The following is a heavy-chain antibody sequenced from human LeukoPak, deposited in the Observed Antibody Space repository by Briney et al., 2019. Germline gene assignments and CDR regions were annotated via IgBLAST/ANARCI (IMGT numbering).Heavy chain of an antibody. D-gene: IGHD5-24*01. CDR3: ARDLYLRRDGYNHGYYYYMDV. V-gene: IGHV1-69*05. CDR1: GGTFSSYA. CDR2: IIPIFGTA. Sequence: GASVKVSCKASGGTFSSYAISWVRQAPGQGLEWMGRIIPIFGTANYAQKFHGRVTITTDESTSTAYMELSSLRSEDTAVYYCARDLYLRRDGYNHGYYYYMDVWGKGTTVTVSS. J-gene: IGHJ6*03.